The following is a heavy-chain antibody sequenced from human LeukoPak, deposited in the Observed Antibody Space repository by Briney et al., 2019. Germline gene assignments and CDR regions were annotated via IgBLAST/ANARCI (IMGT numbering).Heavy chain of an antibody. CDR1: GFTFSSYS. CDR3: ARDRYSNSFYYYYAMDV. Sequence: GGSLRLSCAASGFTFSSYSMNWVRQAPGKGLEWVSSISSSSSYIYYADSVKGRFTISRDNAKNSLYLQMNSLRAEDTAVYYCARDRYSNSFYYYYAMDVWGQGTTVTVSS. D-gene: IGHD4-11*01. J-gene: IGHJ6*02. CDR2: ISSSSSYI. V-gene: IGHV3-21*01.